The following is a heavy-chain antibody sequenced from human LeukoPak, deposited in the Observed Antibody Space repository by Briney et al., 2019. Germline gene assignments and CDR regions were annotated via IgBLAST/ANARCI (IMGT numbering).Heavy chain of an antibody. CDR3: AGLGWYDGV. D-gene: IGHD3-3*01. Sequence: SETLSLTCTVSGGSVSSGSYYWSWIRQPPGEGLEWIGYIYYSGSTNYNPSLKSRVTISVDTSKNQFSLKLSSVTAADTAVYYCAGLGWYDGVWGQGTLVTVSS. CDR1: GGSVSSGSYY. J-gene: IGHJ4*02. V-gene: IGHV4-61*01. CDR2: IYYSGST.